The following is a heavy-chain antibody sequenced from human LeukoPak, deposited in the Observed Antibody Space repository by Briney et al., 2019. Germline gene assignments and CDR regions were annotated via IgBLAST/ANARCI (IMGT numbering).Heavy chain of an antibody. CDR1: GFTFSSYG. J-gene: IGHJ4*02. CDR2: ISGSGGST. V-gene: IGHV3-23*01. CDR3: AKDYSSGYYWGSGY. Sequence: PGGSLRLSCAASGFTFSSYGMSWVRQAPGKGLEWVSAISGSGGSTYYADSVKGRFTISRDNSKNTLYLQMNSLRAEDTAVYYCAKDYSSGYYWGSGYWGQGTLVTVSS. D-gene: IGHD3-22*01.